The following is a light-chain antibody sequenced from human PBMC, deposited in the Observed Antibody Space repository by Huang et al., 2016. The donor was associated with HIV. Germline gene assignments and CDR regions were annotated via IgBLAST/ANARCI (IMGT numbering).Light chain of an antibody. CDR3: QQSYSLPPT. J-gene: IGKJ3*01. CDR1: QTISIN. Sequence: DIQMTQSPSSLSASVGDRVTITCRASQTISINQNWYQQIPGKAPKVLIYGASSLQRGAPSRFSGSGSGTDFTLTISSLQPDDFATYFCQQSYSLPPTFGPGTKVNI. V-gene: IGKV1-39*01. CDR2: GAS.